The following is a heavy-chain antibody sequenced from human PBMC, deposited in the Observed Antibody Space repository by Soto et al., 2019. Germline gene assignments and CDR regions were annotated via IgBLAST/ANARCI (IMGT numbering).Heavy chain of an antibody. CDR3: AKVQTMIVVIDAFDI. V-gene: IGHV3-9*01. J-gene: IGHJ3*02. Sequence: EVQLVVSGGGLVQPGRSLRLSCAVSGFTFDDYAMHWVRQAPGKGLEWVSGISWNSGSSGYADPVKGRFTISRDNAKISLYLQMNSLRAEDTALYYCAKVQTMIVVIDAFDIWGQGTMVTVSS. CDR2: ISWNSGSS. D-gene: IGHD3-22*01. CDR1: GFTFDDYA.